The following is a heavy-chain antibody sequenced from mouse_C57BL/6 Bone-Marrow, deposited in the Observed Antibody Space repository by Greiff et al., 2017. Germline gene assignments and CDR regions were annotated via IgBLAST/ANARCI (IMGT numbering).Heavy chain of an antibody. CDR1: GYTFTSYW. CDR2: INPSNGGT. Sequence: QVQLQQPGTELVKPGASVKLSCKASGYTFTSYWMHWVKQRPGQGLEWIGNINPSNGGTNYNETFKSKATLTVDKASRPAYMQISSLTSEDSAVYYCASSISGYSFAYWGQGTLVTVSA. CDR3: ASSISGYSFAY. J-gene: IGHJ3*01. V-gene: IGHV1-53*01. D-gene: IGHD3-2*02.